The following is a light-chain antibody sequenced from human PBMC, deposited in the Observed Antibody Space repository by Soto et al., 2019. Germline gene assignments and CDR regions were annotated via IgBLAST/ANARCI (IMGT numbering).Light chain of an antibody. V-gene: IGKV1-33*01. CDR3: QQYHRFPFT. Sequence: DLQMTQSPSSLSASVGDRVTITCQASQGITNHLNWFQQKPGKAPKLLIFDASNLESGVPSRFSGSVSWTDFTFIISNLQPEDSATYYCQQYHRFPFTFGQGTRLEIK. CDR1: QGITNH. J-gene: IGKJ2*01. CDR2: DAS.